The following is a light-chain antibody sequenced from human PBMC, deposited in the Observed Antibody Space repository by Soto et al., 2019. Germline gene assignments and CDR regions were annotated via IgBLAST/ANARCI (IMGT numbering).Light chain of an antibody. J-gene: IGKJ4*01. Sequence: EIVLTQSPATLSLSPGERASLSCGASQSIGNTLAWYQHRPGLAPRLLIYDASTRATGIPDRFSGSRSGTDFTLTISGLEPEDFAVYYCQQYGSSPQVTFGGGTKVEIK. V-gene: IGKV3D-20*01. CDR3: QQYGSSPQVT. CDR2: DAS. CDR1: QSIGNT.